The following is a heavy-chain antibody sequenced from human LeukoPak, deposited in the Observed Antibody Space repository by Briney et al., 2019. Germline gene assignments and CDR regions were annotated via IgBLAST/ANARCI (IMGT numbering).Heavy chain of an antibody. J-gene: IGHJ4*02. CDR2: IYYSGST. CDR1: GGSISSSSYY. D-gene: IGHD5-18*01. V-gene: IGHV4-39*07. CDR3: ARGGYNYGHGFDY. Sequence: KPSETLSLTCTVSGGSISSSSYYWGWIRQPPGKGLEWIGSIYYSGSTYYNPSLKSRVTISVDTSKNQFSLKLSSVTAADTAVYYCARGGYNYGHGFDYWGQGTLVTVSS.